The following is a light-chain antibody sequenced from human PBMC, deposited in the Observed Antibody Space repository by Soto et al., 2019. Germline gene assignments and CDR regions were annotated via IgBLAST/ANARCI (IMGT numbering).Light chain of an antibody. CDR3: CSYATYNMI. V-gene: IGLV2-23*01. CDR2: DGT. Sequence: QSALTQPASVSGSPGQSITISCTRTSNDFGTYYFVSWYQQHPDKAPKLIIYDGTERPSGVSNRFSGSKSGNKASLTISGLQAEDEAHYYCCSYATYNMILGGATKLTVL. J-gene: IGLJ2*01. CDR1: SNDFGTYYF.